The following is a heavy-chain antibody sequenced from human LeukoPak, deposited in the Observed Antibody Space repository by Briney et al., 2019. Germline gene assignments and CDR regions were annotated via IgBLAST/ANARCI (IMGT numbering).Heavy chain of an antibody. CDR1: GFTFSSYS. V-gene: IGHV3-21*01. J-gene: IGHJ5*02. CDR2: ISSSSSYI. Sequence: GGSLRLSCAASGFTFSSYSMNWVRQAPGKGLKWVSSISSSSSYIYYADSVKGRFTISRDNAKNSLYLQMNSLRAEDTAVYYCASLYSSSWYGWFDPWGQGTLVTVSS. D-gene: IGHD6-13*01. CDR3: ASLYSSSWYGWFDP.